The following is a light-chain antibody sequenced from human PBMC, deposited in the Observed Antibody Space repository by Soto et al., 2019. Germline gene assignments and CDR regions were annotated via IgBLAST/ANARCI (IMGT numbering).Light chain of an antibody. Sequence: QPVLTQPPSVSGAPGQTVTISCTGSSSNIGAGYDVHWYQQLPGTAPKLPMYGNNNRPSGVPDRFSGSKSGTSASLAITGLQPEDEADYYCQSYDNSLSDYVFGTGTKLTVL. CDR2: GNN. CDR3: QSYDNSLSDYV. J-gene: IGLJ1*01. V-gene: IGLV1-40*01. CDR1: SSNIGAGYD.